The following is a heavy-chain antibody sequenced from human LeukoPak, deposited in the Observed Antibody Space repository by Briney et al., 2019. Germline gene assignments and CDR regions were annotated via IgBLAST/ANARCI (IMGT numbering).Heavy chain of an antibody. CDR1: GFTFSSYE. J-gene: IGHJ4*02. D-gene: IGHD3-22*01. CDR3: ARDQSYYDSSGYRE. CDR2: ISSSGSTI. V-gene: IGHV3-48*03. Sequence: GGSLRLSCAASGFTFSSYEMNWVRQAPGKGLEWVSYISSSGSTIYYADSVKGRFTISRDNAKNSLYLQMNSLRAEDTAVYYCARDQSYYDSSGYREWGQGTLVTVSS.